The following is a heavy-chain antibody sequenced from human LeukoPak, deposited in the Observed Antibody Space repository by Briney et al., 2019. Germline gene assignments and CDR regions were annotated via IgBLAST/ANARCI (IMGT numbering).Heavy chain of an antibody. J-gene: IGHJ3*02. V-gene: IGHV3-48*03. CDR1: GLTFSSYE. CDR2: ISSSGSTI. CDR3: ARDGEPAVTMGTDAFDI. Sequence: QPGGSLRLSCAASGLTFSSYEMNWVREAPGKGLEWVSYISSSGSTIYYADSVKGRFTIPRANAKNSLYLQMNSLRAEDTAVYYCARDGEPAVTMGTDAFDIWGQGTMVTVSS. D-gene: IGHD4-17*01.